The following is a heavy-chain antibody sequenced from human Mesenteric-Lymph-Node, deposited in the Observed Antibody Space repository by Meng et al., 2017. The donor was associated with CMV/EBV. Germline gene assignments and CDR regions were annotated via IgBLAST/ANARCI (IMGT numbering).Heavy chain of an antibody. CDR2: IAFDGSYK. CDR1: GYTFINYG. V-gene: IGHV3-30*03. Sequence: SCKASGYTFINYGISWVRQAPGKGLEWVALIAFDGSYKHYADSVKGRFTVSRDNSRNTLYLQMDSLKGDDTAVYYCARVLKDSSRWFNYYYYAMDVWGQGTTVTVSS. CDR3: ARVLKDSSRWFNYYYYAMDV. J-gene: IGHJ6*02. D-gene: IGHD6-13*01.